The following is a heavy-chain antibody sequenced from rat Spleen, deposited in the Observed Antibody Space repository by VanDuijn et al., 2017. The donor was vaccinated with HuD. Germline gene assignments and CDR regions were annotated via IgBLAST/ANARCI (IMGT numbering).Heavy chain of an antibody. Sequence: QVQLKESGPGLVQPSQTLSLTCTVSGFSLPSYGVSWVRQPPGKGLEWIGAIWSGGSTDYNSALKSRLSISRDTSKSQVLLKMNSLQTEDTAMYFCARWVAAMGYVMDAWGQGASVTVSS. V-gene: IGHV2-16*01. CDR3: ARWVAAMGYVMDA. CDR2: IWSGGST. J-gene: IGHJ4*01. CDR1: GFSLPSYG. D-gene: IGHD1-2*01.